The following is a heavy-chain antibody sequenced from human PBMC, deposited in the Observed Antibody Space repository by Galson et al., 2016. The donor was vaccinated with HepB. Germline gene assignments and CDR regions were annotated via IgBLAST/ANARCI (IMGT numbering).Heavy chain of an antibody. V-gene: IGHV1-18*01. CDR1: GYTFSSYG. D-gene: IGHD4-17*01. Sequence: SCKASGYTFSSYGFCWVRQAPGQGLEWMGWISGYNGNTKYAQKFQGRVTMTTDTSTNTAYMELRSLISDDTAVYYCARTTDYGSGGDDNGGQGTLVTVSS. J-gene: IGHJ4*02. CDR3: ARTTDYGSGGDDN. CDR2: ISGYNGNT.